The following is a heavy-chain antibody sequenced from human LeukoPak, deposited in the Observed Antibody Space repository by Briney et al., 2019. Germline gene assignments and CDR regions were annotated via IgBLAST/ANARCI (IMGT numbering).Heavy chain of an antibody. CDR3: AKLVDQLLYRYYFDY. Sequence: GGSLRLSCAASGFTFSSYAMSWVRQAPGKGLEWVSAISGSGGSTYYADSVKGRFTISRGNSKNTLYLQMNSLRAEDTAVYYCAKLVDQLLYRYYFDYWGQGTLVTVSS. CDR2: ISGSGGST. J-gene: IGHJ4*02. V-gene: IGHV3-23*01. CDR1: GFTFSSYA. D-gene: IGHD2-2*02.